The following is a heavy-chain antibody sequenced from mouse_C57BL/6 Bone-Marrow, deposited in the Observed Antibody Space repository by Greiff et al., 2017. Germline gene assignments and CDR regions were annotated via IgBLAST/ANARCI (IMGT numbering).Heavy chain of an antibody. CDR3: ASPPFCGSSPIGYFDV. CDR2: IDPSDSYT. D-gene: IGHD1-1*01. J-gene: IGHJ1*03. CDR1: GYTFTSYW. V-gene: IGHV1-59*01. Sequence: VQLQQPGAELVRPGTSVKLSCKASGYTFTSYWMHWVKQRPGQGLEWIGVIDPSDSYTNYNQKFKGKATLTVHTSSSTAYMQLSILTSEDSAVYYCASPPFCGSSPIGYFDVWGTGTTVTVSS.